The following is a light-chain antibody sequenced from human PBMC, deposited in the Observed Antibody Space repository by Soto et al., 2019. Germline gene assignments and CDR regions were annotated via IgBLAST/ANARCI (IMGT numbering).Light chain of an antibody. Sequence: QSVLTQPASVSGSPGQSITISCTGTGSDVGGYNYVSWYQQHPGRAPKLIIYEVTNRPSGVSNRFSGSKSGNTASLTISGLQAEDEADYYCSSYTIRSTLVFGTGTKVTVL. CDR3: SSYTIRSTLV. CDR1: GSDVGGYNY. V-gene: IGLV2-14*01. CDR2: EVT. J-gene: IGLJ1*01.